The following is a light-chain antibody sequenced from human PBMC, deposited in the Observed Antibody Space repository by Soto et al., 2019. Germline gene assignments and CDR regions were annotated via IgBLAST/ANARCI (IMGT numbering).Light chain of an antibody. CDR3: QQYYSTPPLT. Sequence: DIVMTQSPDSLAVSLGERATINCKSSQSVLYSSNNKNYFAWYQQKPGQPPKLLIYWASTRESGVPDRFSGGGSGTDFTLTISSLQAEDVAVYSCQQYYSTPPLTFGGGTKVDIK. J-gene: IGKJ4*01. CDR1: QSVLYSSNNKNY. V-gene: IGKV4-1*01. CDR2: WAS.